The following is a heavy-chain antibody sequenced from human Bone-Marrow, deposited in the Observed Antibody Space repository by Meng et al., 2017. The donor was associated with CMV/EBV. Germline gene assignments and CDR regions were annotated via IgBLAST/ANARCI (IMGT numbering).Heavy chain of an antibody. V-gene: IGHV4-61*01. Sequence: SSGSYYWSWIRQHPGKGLEWIGYIYYSGSTNYNPSLKSRVTISVDTSKNQFSLKLSSVTAADTAVYYCARAEGITIFGVVTTNWFDPWGQGTLVTVSS. CDR2: IYYSGST. D-gene: IGHD3-3*01. CDR3: ARAEGITIFGVVTTNWFDP. J-gene: IGHJ5*02. CDR1: SSGSYY.